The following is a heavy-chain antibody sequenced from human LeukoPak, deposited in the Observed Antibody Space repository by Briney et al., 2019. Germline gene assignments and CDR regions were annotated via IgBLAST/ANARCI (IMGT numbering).Heavy chain of an antibody. CDR1: GFTFCSYG. CDR3: ARDPYSGSYGNYYYYFMDV. V-gene: IGHV3-21*01. D-gene: IGHD1-26*01. Sequence: PGGSLRLSCAASGFTFCSYGMSWVRQAPGKGLEWVSSITSGSSYIYYADSVKGRFTISRDNAKNSLYLQMNSLRAEDTAVYYCARDPYSGSYGNYYYYFMDVWGKGTTVTISS. CDR2: ITSGSSYI. J-gene: IGHJ6*03.